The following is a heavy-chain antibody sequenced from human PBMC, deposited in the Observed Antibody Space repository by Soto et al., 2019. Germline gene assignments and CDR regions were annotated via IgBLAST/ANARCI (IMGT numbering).Heavy chain of an antibody. D-gene: IGHD1-1*01. CDR2: IIPIFGTA. V-gene: IGHV1-69*06. J-gene: IGHJ6*02. CDR1: GGTFSSYA. CDR3: ARHLGPSTTPHRSYYYGMDV. Sequence: SVKVSCKASGGTFSSYAISWVRQAPGQGLEWMGGIIPIFGTANYAQKFQGRVTITADKSTSTAYMELSSLRSEDTAVYYCARHLGPSTTPHRSYYYGMDVWGQVTTVTFSS.